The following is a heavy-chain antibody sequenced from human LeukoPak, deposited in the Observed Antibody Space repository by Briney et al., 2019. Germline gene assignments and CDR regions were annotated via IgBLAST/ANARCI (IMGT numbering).Heavy chain of an antibody. V-gene: IGHV4-61*02. CDR3: AREGRGWYPYYFDY. Sequence: SETLSLTCTVSGGSISSESYYWRWIRRPTGKGLEWIGRVYTSGSTNYNPSLKSRVTISLDTSRNQFSLTLYSVTAADTAVYYCAREGRGWYPYYFDYWGQGTLVTVSS. CDR2: VYTSGST. D-gene: IGHD6-19*01. J-gene: IGHJ4*02. CDR1: GGSISSESYY.